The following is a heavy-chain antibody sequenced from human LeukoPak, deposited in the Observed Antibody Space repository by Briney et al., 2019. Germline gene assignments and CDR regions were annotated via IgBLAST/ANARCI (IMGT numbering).Heavy chain of an antibody. J-gene: IGHJ4*02. Sequence: GESPKIPCKGSGYIFTSYWIGVVRQMPGKGLEWMWIFYPSDSDTKYTPSFQGQVTISADNSISTAYLQWSSLKASDTAMYYCARLWGHFDYWGQGTLVTVSS. D-gene: IGHD7-27*01. CDR1: GYIFTSYW. CDR2: FYPSDSDT. V-gene: IGHV5-51*01. CDR3: ARLWGHFDY.